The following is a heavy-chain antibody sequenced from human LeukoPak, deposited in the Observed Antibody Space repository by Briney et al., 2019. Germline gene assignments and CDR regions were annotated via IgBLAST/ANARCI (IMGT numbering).Heavy chain of an antibody. CDR3: ARDLYGSGSQNQYYFDY. Sequence: QPGGALRLSCAASGFTFSSYGMTWVRQAPGKGLELISGTSGSGGSTYYANSVKGRFTISRDNSKNTLYLQMNSLRAEDTAVYYCARDLYGSGSQNQYYFDYWGQGTLVTVSS. J-gene: IGHJ4*02. CDR2: TSGSGGST. CDR1: GFTFSSYG. D-gene: IGHD3-10*01. V-gene: IGHV3-23*01.